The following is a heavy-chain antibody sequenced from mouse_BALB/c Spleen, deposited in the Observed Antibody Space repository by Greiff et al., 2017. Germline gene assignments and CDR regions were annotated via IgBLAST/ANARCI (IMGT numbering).Heavy chain of an antibody. V-gene: IGHV5-6-3*01. CDR2: INSNGGST. CDR3: ARDGERWYFDV. CDR1: GFTFSSYG. J-gene: IGHJ1*01. Sequence: EVNLVESGGGLVQPGGSLKLSCAASGFTFSSYGMSWVRQTPDKRLELVATINSNGGSTYYPDSVKGRFTISRDNAKNTLYLQMSSLKSEDTAMYYCARDGERWYFDVWGAGTTVTVSS.